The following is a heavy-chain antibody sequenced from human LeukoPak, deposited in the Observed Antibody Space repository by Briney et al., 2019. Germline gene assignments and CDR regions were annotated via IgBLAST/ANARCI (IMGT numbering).Heavy chain of an antibody. CDR2: IYYSGST. CDR3: ARRNYYDSSGYYRGGFFDY. V-gene: IGHV4-39*07. J-gene: IGHJ4*02. CDR1: GGSISSSSYY. D-gene: IGHD3-22*01. Sequence: PSETLSLTCTVSGGSISSSSYYWGWIRQPPGKGLEWIGSIYYSGSTYYNPSLKSRVTISVDTSKNQFSLKLSSVTAADTAVYYCARRNYYDSSGYYRGGFFDYWSQGTLVTVSS.